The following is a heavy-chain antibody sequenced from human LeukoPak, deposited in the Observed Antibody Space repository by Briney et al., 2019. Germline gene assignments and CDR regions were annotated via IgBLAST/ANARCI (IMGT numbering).Heavy chain of an antibody. D-gene: IGHD6-13*01. CDR2: INPSGGST. Sequence: RASVKVSCKASGYTFTGYYMHWVRQAPGQGLEWMGIINPSGGSTSYAQKFQGRVTMTRDTSTSTVYMELSSLRSEDTAVYYCARVAAEDAFDIWGQGTMVTVSS. CDR3: ARVAAEDAFDI. CDR1: GYTFTGYY. V-gene: IGHV1-46*01. J-gene: IGHJ3*02.